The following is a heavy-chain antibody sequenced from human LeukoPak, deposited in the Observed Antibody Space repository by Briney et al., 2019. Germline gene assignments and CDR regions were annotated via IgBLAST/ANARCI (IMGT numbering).Heavy chain of an antibody. CDR1: GITFSSYS. Sequence: GGSLRLSCGASGITFSSYSMNWVRQAPGKGLEWVSYISSSGSTKYYADSVKGRFTISRDNARDSLYLQMNSLRAEDTAVYFCARGGLSIMGYWGQGTLVTVSS. CDR3: ARGGLSIMGY. D-gene: IGHD2/OR15-2a*01. V-gene: IGHV3-48*01. J-gene: IGHJ4*02. CDR2: ISSSGSTK.